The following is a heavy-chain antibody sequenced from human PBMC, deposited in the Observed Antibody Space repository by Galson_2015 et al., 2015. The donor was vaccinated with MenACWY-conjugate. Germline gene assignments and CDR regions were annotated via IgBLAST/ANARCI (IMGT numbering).Heavy chain of an antibody. CDR3: ARGDNDYTPRFDY. Sequence: CAISGDSVSSASTWNWIRQSPSRGLAWLGGTYYRSKWFNEYAASVKSRIIINPDTSKNQFSLQLNSVTPEDTAVYYCARGDNDYTPRFDYWGQGTLVTVSS. D-gene: IGHD4-11*01. V-gene: IGHV6-1*01. CDR1: GDSVSSAST. CDR2: TYYRSKWFN. J-gene: IGHJ4*02.